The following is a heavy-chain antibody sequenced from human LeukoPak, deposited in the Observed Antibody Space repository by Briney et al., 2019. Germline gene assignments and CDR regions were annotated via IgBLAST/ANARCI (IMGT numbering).Heavy chain of an antibody. CDR3: AREGLHDAFDL. Sequence: PGGSLRLSCAASGFTFSSFAMNWVRQAPGKGLEWVSIISGSGDTTHYTDSVKGRFTVSRDNSKNTLYLQMNSLRAEDTAVYYCAREGLHDAFDLWGQGTMVTVSS. J-gene: IGHJ3*01. V-gene: IGHV3-23*01. D-gene: IGHD2-15*01. CDR1: GFTFSSFA. CDR2: ISGSGDTT.